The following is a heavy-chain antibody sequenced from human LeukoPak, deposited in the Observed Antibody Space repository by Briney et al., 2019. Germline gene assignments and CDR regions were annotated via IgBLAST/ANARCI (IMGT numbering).Heavy chain of an antibody. D-gene: IGHD3-16*02. V-gene: IGHV1-2*02. J-gene: IGHJ6*02. CDR2: INPNSGGT. CDR3: ARGGALRLGELSSDYYYYYGMDV. CDR1: GYTFTGYY. Sequence: ASVKVSCKASGYTFTGYYMHWVRQAPGQGLEWMGWINPNSGGTNYAQKFQGRVTITRDTSISTAYMELSRLRSDDTAVYYCARGGALRLGELSSDYYYYYGMDVWGQGTTVTVSS.